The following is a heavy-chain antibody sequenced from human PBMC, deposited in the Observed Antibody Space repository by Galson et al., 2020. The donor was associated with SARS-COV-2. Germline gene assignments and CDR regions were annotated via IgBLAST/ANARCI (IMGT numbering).Heavy chain of an antibody. CDR3: ARNKPNYREIDY. J-gene: IGHJ4*02. Sequence: ESGPTLVKPTQTLTLTCTFSGFSLSTSGMCVIWIRQPPGKALEWLARIDWDDIKYYSTSLKTRLTLSKDTSKNQVVLTMTNMDPVDTATYYCARNKPNYREIDYWGQGTLVTVSS. V-gene: IGHV2-70*11. CDR1: GFSLSTSGMC. D-gene: IGHD1-7*01. CDR2: IDWDDIK.